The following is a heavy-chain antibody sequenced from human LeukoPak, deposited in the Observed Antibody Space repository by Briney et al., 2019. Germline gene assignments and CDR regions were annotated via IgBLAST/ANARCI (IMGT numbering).Heavy chain of an antibody. CDR2: ITSSGGST. V-gene: IGHV3-23*01. J-gene: IGHJ6*02. D-gene: IGHD1-14*01. CDR3: AKKKTTGYYSYYAMDV. Sequence: GGSLRLSCAASGFTFSSYAMSWVRQAPGKGLEWVSVITSSGGSTDYADSVKGRFTISRDNSKSTLYLQMSSLRAEDTALYYCAKKKTTGYYSYYAMDVWGQGTTVTVSS. CDR1: GFTFSSYA.